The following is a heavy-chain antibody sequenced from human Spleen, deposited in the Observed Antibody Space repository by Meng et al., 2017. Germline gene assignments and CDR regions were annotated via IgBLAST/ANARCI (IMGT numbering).Heavy chain of an antibody. CDR1: GYTFTSYD. CDR3: ARNPGSGYDQDYYYYGMDV. Sequence: ASVKVSCKASGYTFTSYDINWVRQATGQGREGRGWMNPNSGNTGYAQKFQGRVTITRNTSISTAYMELSRLRSEDTTVYYCARNPGSGYDQDYYYYGMDVWGQGTTVTVSS. J-gene: IGHJ6*02. CDR2: MNPNSGNT. V-gene: IGHV1-8*01. D-gene: IGHD5-12*01.